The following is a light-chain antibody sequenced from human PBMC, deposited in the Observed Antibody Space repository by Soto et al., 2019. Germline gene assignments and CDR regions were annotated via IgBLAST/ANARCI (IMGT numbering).Light chain of an antibody. Sequence: SALTPPASLSGSPGQSISISCTGTNIDVGGYNYVSWYQQHPGKAPRLIISDVTNRPSGVSNRFSGSKSGNTASLTISGLQAEDEADYYCNSYRSTSARYVFGTGTKVTVL. CDR3: NSYRSTSARYV. CDR2: DVT. J-gene: IGLJ1*01. CDR1: NIDVGGYNY. V-gene: IGLV2-14*01.